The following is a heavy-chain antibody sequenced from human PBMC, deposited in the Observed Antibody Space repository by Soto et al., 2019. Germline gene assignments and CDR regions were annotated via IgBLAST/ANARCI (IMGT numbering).Heavy chain of an antibody. V-gene: IGHV3-11*01. J-gene: IGHJ6*02. Sequence: QVHLVESGGGLVKPGGSLRLSCAASGFTFSDYYMSWIRQAPGRGLECVSYISGTGATIYYADSIKGRSTVSRDNAKNSLYLQMSSLKVEDTAVYYFVIGGGQIYYDGMDVWGQGSTVTVSS. CDR3: VIGGGQIYYDGMDV. CDR2: ISGTGATI. CDR1: GFTFSDYY. D-gene: IGHD3-16*01.